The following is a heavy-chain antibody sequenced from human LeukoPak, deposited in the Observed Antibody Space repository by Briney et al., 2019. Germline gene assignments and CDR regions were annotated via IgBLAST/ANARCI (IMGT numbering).Heavy chain of an antibody. D-gene: IGHD2-2*01. V-gene: IGHV3-66*01. J-gene: IGHJ4*02. CDR2: IYPNGNT. CDR1: GFTVSSNY. CDR3: AKDRYVSPTARRGRESDY. Sequence: GALRLSCAASGFTVSSNYMNWVRQAPGKGLEWVSMIYPNGNTFYTDSVKGRFTISRDNSKNTLYLQMNSMRAEDTAVYYCAKDRYVSPTARRGRESDYWGQGTLVTVSS.